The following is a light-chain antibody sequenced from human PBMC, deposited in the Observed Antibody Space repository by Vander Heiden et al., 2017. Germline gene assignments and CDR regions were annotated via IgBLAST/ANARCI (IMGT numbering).Light chain of an antibody. J-gene: IGLJ2*01. CDR2: GKN. CDR1: SSNSRADHD. Sequence: QSVLTQPPSVSRAPGQRVTISCTGSSSNSRADHDVHWYQQLPGIAPKLLNYGKNNRPSGVTDRFSGSKSGTSASLAVTGLQAEDEGDYYCQSYDSSLNTVLFGGGTKLTVL. V-gene: IGLV1-40*01. CDR3: QSYDSSLNTVL.